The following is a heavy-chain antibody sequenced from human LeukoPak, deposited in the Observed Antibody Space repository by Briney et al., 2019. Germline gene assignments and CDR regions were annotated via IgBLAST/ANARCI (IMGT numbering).Heavy chain of an antibody. J-gene: IGHJ4*02. CDR1: RGSISSSSYC. V-gene: IGHV4-39*01. CDR3: ARQYYDFWTRRFGYYFDY. Sequence: SETLSHTCTVSRGSISSSSYCWGWIRQPPGKGLEWIGCIYYSGSTYYNPSLKSRVTISVDTSKNQFSLKLSSVTAADTAVYYCARQYYDFWTRRFGYYFDYWGQGTLVTVSS. CDR2: IYYSGST. D-gene: IGHD3-3*01.